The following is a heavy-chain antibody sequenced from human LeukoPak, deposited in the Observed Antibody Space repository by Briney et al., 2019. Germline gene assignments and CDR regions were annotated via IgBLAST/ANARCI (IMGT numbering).Heavy chain of an antibody. CDR3: ARDRDSSGWLRSLTTPSAAFDY. CDR1: GFTFSSYW. V-gene: IGHV3-21*01. D-gene: IGHD6-19*01. CDR2: ISSSSSYI. J-gene: IGHJ4*02. Sequence: PGGSLRLSCAASGFTFSSYWISWVRQAPGKGLEWVSSISSSSSYIYYADSVKGRFTISRDNAKNSLYLQMNSLRAEDTAVYYCARDRDSSGWLRSLTTPSAAFDYWGQGTLVTVSS.